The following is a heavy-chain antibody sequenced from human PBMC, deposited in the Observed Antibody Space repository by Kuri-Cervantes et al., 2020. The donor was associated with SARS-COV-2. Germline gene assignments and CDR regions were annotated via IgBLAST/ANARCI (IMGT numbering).Heavy chain of an antibody. V-gene: IGHV4-31*03. CDR1: GGSISSGGYY. Sequence: SETLSLTCTVSGGSISSGGYYWSWIRQHPGKGLEWIGYIYYSGSTYYNPSLKSRVTISVDTSKNQFSLKLSSVTAADTAVYYCARETYAGYYGSGGYYNSHWFDPWGQGTLVTVSS. J-gene: IGHJ5*02. CDR3: ARETYAGYYGSGGYYNSHWFDP. D-gene: IGHD3-10*01. CDR2: IYYSGST.